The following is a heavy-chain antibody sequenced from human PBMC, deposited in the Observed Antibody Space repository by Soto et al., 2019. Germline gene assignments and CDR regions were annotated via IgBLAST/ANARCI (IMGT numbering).Heavy chain of an antibody. V-gene: IGHV2-70*01. D-gene: IGHD6-6*01. J-gene: IGHJ4*02. CDR2: IDWDGDK. CDR3: ARRAAYSSSYFFDY. CDR1: GFSLSTTGMC. Sequence: SGPTLVNPTQTLTLTCTFSGFSLSTTGMCVSWIRQPPGKALEWLALIDWDGDKYYSTSLKTRLTISKDVSKNQVVLTMANMDPLDTATYYCARRAAYSSSYFFDYWGQGTLVTVSS.